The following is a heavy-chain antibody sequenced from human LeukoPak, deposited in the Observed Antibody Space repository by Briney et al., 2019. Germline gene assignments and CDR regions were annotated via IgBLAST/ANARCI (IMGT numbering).Heavy chain of an antibody. D-gene: IGHD4-17*01. CDR1: GYSISSGYY. CDR2: IYHSGST. CDR3: ARVGYGDPIDY. J-gene: IGHJ4*02. V-gene: IGHV4-38-2*01. Sequence: SETLSLTCAVSGYSISSGYYWGWVRQPPGKGLEWIGSIYHSGSTYYNPSLKSRVTISVDTSKNQFSLKLSSVTAADTAVYYCARVGYGDPIDYWGQGTLVTVSS.